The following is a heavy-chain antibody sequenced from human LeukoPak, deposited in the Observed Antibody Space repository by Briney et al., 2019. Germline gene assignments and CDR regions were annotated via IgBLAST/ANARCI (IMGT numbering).Heavy chain of an antibody. V-gene: IGHV3-33*06. CDR2: IWYDGSNK. CDR3: AKGLDWYCSGGSCYNIDY. Sequence: GRSLRLSCAASGFTFSSYGMHWVRQAPGKGLEWVAVIWYDGSNKYYADSVKGRSTISRDNSKNTLYLQMNSLRAEDTAVYYCAKGLDWYCSGGSCYNIDYWGQGTLVTVSS. CDR1: GFTFSSYG. J-gene: IGHJ4*02. D-gene: IGHD2-15*01.